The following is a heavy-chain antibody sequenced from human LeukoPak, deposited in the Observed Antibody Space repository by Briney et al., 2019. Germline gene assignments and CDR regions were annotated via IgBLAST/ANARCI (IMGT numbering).Heavy chain of an antibody. CDR3: AREICSGGSCHIDC. D-gene: IGHD2-15*01. Sequence: GGSLRLSCAASGFTVSSNYMSWVRQAPGKGLEWVSVIYSGGSTYYADSVKGRFTISRDNSKNTLYLQMNSLRAEDTAVYYCAREICSGGSCHIDCWGQGTLVTVSS. J-gene: IGHJ4*02. V-gene: IGHV3-53*01. CDR1: GFTVSSNY. CDR2: IYSGGST.